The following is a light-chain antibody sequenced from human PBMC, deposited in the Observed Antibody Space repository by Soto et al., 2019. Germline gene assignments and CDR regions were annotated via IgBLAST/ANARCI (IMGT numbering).Light chain of an antibody. Sequence: QSALTQPASVSGSPGQSITISCTGTSSDVGGYNYVSWYQQHPGKAPKLMIYDVSNRPSGVSNRVSGSKSGNTASLTNSGLQAEDEADYYCSSSTSSSTLYVFGTGTKLTVL. CDR1: SSDVGGYNY. J-gene: IGLJ1*01. V-gene: IGLV2-14*01. CDR2: DVS. CDR3: SSSTSSSTLYV.